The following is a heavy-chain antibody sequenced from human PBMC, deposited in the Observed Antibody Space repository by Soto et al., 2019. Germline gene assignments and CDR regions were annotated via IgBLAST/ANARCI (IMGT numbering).Heavy chain of an antibody. D-gene: IGHD3-10*01. V-gene: IGHV1-18*04. CDR3: ARVADGSGRHYYYYCGMDV. CDR1: GCTFTSYG. J-gene: IGHJ6*04. Sequence: ASVKVSCNASGCTFTSYGISWVRPAPGQGLEWMGWISAYNGNPNYAQKVQDRVTMAIETSTNTAHLEGRSLKSAETAVYYCARVADGSGRHYYYYCGMDVGSEAGTVTVAS. CDR2: ISAYNGNP.